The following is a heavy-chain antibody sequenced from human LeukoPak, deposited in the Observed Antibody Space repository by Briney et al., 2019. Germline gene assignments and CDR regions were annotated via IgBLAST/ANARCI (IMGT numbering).Heavy chain of an antibody. J-gene: IGHJ6*03. D-gene: IGHD3-10*01. Sequence: SETLSLTCAVYGGSFSGYYWSWIRQAPGKALEWIGEINHSGSTNYNPSLKSRVTISVDTSKNQFSLKLSSVTAADTAVYYCARLKWFGATKYYMDVWGKGTTVTVSS. CDR1: GGSFSGYY. V-gene: IGHV4-34*01. CDR2: INHSGST. CDR3: ARLKWFGATKYYMDV.